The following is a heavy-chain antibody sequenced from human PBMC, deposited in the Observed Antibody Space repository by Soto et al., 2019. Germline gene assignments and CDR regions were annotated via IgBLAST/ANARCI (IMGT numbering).Heavy chain of an antibody. D-gene: IGHD2-15*01. Sequence: QLQLQESGPGLVKPSETLSLTCTVSGGSISSSSYYWSWIRQPPGKGLEWIGYIYYSGSTNYNPSLKSRVTISVDTSRNQFSLKVRSVTAADTAVYYCARHDLSRWDYWGQGTLVTVPS. CDR3: ARHDLSRWDY. CDR2: IYYSGST. J-gene: IGHJ4*02. CDR1: GGSISSSSYY. V-gene: IGHV4-61*05.